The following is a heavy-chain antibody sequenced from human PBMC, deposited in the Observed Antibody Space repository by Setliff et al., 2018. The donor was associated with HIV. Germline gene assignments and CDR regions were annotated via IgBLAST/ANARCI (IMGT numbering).Heavy chain of an antibody. CDR1: GGTFSSYA. J-gene: IGHJ6*03. V-gene: IGHV1-69*05. Sequence: ASVKVSCKASGGTFSSYAISWVRQAPGQGLEWMGGIIPIFGTANYAQKFQGRVTITTDESTSTAYMGLSSLRSEDTAVYYCARGGYYYGSAVYYMDVWGKGTTVTVSS. D-gene: IGHD3-10*01. CDR3: ARGGYYYGSAVYYMDV. CDR2: IIPIFGTA.